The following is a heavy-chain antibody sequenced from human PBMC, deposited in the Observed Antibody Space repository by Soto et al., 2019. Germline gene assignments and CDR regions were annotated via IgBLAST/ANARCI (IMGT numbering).Heavy chain of an antibody. D-gene: IGHD6-25*01. CDR2: ISYDGSNK. CDR3: AKDSGSSGLYWSATLDY. J-gene: IGHJ4*02. Sequence: QVQLVESGGGVVQPGRSLRLSCAASGFTFSSYGMHWVRQAPGKGLEWVAVISYDGSNKYYADSVKGRFTISRDNSKNTLYLQMNSLRAEDTAVYYCAKDSGSSGLYWSATLDYWGQGTLVTVSS. V-gene: IGHV3-30*18. CDR1: GFTFSSYG.